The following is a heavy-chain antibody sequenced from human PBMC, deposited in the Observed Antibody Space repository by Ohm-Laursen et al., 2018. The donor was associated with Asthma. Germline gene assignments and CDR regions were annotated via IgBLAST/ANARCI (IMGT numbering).Heavy chain of an antibody. Sequence: GSLRLSCSASGFTFSSYSMNWVRQAPGKGLEWVSYITSYSSTTYYADSVKGRFAISRDNAHNSLYLQMNSLRAEDTAFYYCAVSIYAYGEGAYWGQGTLVTVSS. D-gene: IGHD3-10*01. J-gene: IGHJ4*02. V-gene: IGHV3-48*04. CDR2: ITSYSSTT. CDR1: GFTFSSYS. CDR3: AVSIYAYGEGAY.